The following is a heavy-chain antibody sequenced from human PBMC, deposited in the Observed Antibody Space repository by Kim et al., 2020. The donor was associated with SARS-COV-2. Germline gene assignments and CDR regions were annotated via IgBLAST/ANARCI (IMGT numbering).Heavy chain of an antibody. CDR3: ARGGVRGVIIGPFYYYYYGMDV. CDR2: IWYDGSNK. Sequence: GGSLRLSCAASGFTFSSYGMHWVRQAPGKGLEWVAVIWYDGSNKYYADSVKGRFTISRDNSKNTLYLQMNSLRAEDTAVYYCARGGVRGVIIGPFYYYYYGMDVWGQGTTVTVSS. CDR1: GFTFSSYG. V-gene: IGHV3-33*01. D-gene: IGHD3-10*01. J-gene: IGHJ6*02.